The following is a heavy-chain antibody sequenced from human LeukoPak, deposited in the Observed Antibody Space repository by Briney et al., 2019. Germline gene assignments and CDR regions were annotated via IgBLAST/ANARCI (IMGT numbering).Heavy chain of an antibody. J-gene: IGHJ3*02. CDR2: ISDSGFST. D-gene: IGHD3-3*01. CDR3: ARSYTILNAFDI. Sequence: GASLRLSCAASAFSFSSYAMSWVRQAPGRGLEWVSAISDSGFSTFYTDSVKGRFTISRDNSKNTLYVQMNSLRVEDTAVYYCARSYTILNAFDIWGQGTMVTVSS. CDR1: AFSFSSYA. V-gene: IGHV3-23*01.